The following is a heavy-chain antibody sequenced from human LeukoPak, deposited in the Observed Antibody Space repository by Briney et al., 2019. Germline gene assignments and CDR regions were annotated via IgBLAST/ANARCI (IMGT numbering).Heavy chain of an antibody. CDR1: GGSISSGSYY. CDR2: IYTRGST. V-gene: IGHV4-61*02. CDR3: ARDDVGIAAAGGIY. J-gene: IGHJ4*02. D-gene: IGHD6-13*01. Sequence: KPSETLSLTCAVSGGSISSGSYYWSWIRQPAGKGLEWIGRIYTRGSTDYNPSLKSRVTISIDTSKNQFSLKLSSVTAADTAVYYCARDDVGIAAAGGIYWGQGTLVTVSS.